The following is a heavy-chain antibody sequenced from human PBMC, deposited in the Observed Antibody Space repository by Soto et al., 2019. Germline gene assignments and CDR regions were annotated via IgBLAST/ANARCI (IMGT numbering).Heavy chain of an antibody. Sequence: PGGSLRLSCAASGFTFSSYAMSWVRQAPGKGLEWVSAISGSGGSTYYADSVKGRFTISRDNSKNTLYLQMNSLRAEDTAVYYCARDSDDFWSGYYNGGNLGIYYYYMDVWGKGTTVTVSS. CDR3: ARDSDDFWSGYYNGGNLGIYYYYMDV. V-gene: IGHV3-23*01. CDR2: ISGSGGST. D-gene: IGHD3-3*01. J-gene: IGHJ6*03. CDR1: GFTFSSYA.